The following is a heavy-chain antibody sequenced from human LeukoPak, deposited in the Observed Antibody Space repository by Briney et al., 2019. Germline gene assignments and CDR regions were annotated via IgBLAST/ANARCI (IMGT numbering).Heavy chain of an antibody. D-gene: IGHD2-15*01. V-gene: IGHV3-7*01. CDR3: ARRGWQFDS. J-gene: IGHJ4*02. Sequence: GGSLRLSWEASGIMFKNYWMSWVRQAPGKGLEWVANIKEDGSEKNYVDSVEDRFTISRDNARNSLYLQMNSLRAEDTAVYYCARRGWQFDSWGQGTLVAVSS. CDR2: IKEDGSEK. CDR1: GIMFKNYW.